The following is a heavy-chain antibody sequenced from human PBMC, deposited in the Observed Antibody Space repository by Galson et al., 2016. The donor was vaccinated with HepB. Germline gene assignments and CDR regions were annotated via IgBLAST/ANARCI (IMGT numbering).Heavy chain of an antibody. D-gene: IGHD2-2*02. CDR1: GFTFSSYS. CDR3: TRHALGGNYIPDDY. J-gene: IGHJ4*02. V-gene: IGHV3-21*01. CDR2: LSGSTIYI. Sequence: SLRLSCAASGFTFSSYSMSWVRQAPGKGLEWVASLSGSTIYIYYADSVKGRFTISRDNANNLLYLQMNSLRAEDTAVYYCTRHALGGNYIPDDYWGQATLLTVSS.